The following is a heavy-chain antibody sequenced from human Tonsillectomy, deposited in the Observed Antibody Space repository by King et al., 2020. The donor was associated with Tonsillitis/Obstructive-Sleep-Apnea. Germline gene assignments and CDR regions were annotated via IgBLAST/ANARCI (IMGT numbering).Heavy chain of an antibody. V-gene: IGHV4-34*01. CDR1: GGSFSGYY. J-gene: IGHJ4*02. CDR2: INHSGSN. D-gene: IGHD2-15*01. Sequence: VQLQQWGAGLLKPSETLSLTCAVYGGSFSGYYWGWIRQPPGKGREWIGEINHSGSNNYNPSLKSRVTIPVDTSKNQFSLKLSCVTAAETAVYYCARGEGYCSGCSCYYFDYWGQGTLVTVSS. CDR3: ARGEGYCSGCSCYYFDY.